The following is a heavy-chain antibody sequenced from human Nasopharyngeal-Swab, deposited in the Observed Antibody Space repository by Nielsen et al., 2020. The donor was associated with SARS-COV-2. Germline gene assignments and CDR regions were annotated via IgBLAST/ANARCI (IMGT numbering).Heavy chain of an antibody. D-gene: IGHD5-18*01. J-gene: IGHJ6*03. CDR1: GGSISSSSYY. Sequence: SETLSLTCTVSGGSISSSSYYWGGIRQPPGKGLEWIGSIYYSGSTYYNPSPKSRVTISVDTSKDQFSLKLSSVTAADTAVYYCATYGYGSYYYYYMDVWGKGTTVTVSS. V-gene: IGHV4-39*01. CDR2: IYYSGST. CDR3: ATYGYGSYYYYYMDV.